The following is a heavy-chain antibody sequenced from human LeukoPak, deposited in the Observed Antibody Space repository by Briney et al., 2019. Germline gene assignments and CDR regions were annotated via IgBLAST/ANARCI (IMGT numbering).Heavy chain of an antibody. CDR2: INPSGGST. J-gene: IGHJ6*03. CDR1: GYTFTSYY. CDR3: ARDRPYGSGTRGGVYYYMDV. Sequence: GASVTVSCKASGYTFTSYYMHWVRQAPGQGLEWMGIINPSGGSTSYAQKFRGRVTMTRDTSTSTVYIELSSLRSEDTAVYYCARDRPYGSGTRGGVYYYMDVWGKGTTVTVSS. D-gene: IGHD3-10*01. V-gene: IGHV1-46*01.